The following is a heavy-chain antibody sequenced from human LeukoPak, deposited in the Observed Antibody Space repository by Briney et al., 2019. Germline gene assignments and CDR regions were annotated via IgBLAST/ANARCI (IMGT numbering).Heavy chain of an antibody. CDR1: GFTFRTFG. D-gene: IGHD3-22*01. CDR3: ARDYYDSNGQLHAGAHAFDI. Sequence: PGGSLRLSCAASGFTFRTFGMHWVRQAPGKGLEWVAIIWYDGINKYCADSVKGRFTISRDNSKNTLYLQMNSLRAEDTAVYYCARDYYDSNGQLHAGAHAFDIWGQGTMVTVSS. V-gene: IGHV3-33*01. J-gene: IGHJ3*02. CDR2: IWYDGINK.